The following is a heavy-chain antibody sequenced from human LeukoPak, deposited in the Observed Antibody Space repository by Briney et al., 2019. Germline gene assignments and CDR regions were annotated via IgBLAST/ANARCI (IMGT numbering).Heavy chain of an antibody. D-gene: IGHD4-11*01. V-gene: IGHV3-20*04. CDR1: GFTFDDFG. CDR2: IYWKGDIA. J-gene: IGHJ4*02. Sequence: GGSLRLSCAASGFTFDDFGMSWVRQAPGQGLEWVSHIYWKGDIARYADSVKGRFTSSRDNAKNSLYLQMNSLRVDDTAIYYCVRGLQYFEHWGQGALVTVSS. CDR3: VRGLQYFEH.